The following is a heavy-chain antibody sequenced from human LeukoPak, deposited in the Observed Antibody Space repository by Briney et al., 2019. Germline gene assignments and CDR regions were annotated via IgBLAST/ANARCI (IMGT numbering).Heavy chain of an antibody. CDR2: ISYDGSNK. CDR3: ARDYDSSGYYGTNLDY. Sequence: GGSLRLSCAASGFTFSSYAMHWVRQAPGKGLEWVAVISYDGSNKYYADSVKGRFTISRDNSKNTLYLQMNSLRAEDTAVYYCARDYDSSGYYGTNLDYWGQGTLVTVSS. D-gene: IGHD3-22*01. CDR1: GFTFSSYA. J-gene: IGHJ4*02. V-gene: IGHV3-30-3*01.